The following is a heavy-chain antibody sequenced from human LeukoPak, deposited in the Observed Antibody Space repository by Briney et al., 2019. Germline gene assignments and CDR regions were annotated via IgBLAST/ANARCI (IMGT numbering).Heavy chain of an antibody. CDR1: GGSFSGYY. V-gene: IGHV4-34*01. CDR2: INHSGST. D-gene: IGHD2-8*01. J-gene: IGHJ4*02. CDR3: ARERQVLMVYAMFDY. Sequence: PSETLSLTCAVYGGSFSGYYWSWIRQPPGKGLEWIGEINHSGSTNYNPSLKSRVTISVDTSKNQFSLKLSSVTAADTAVYYCARERQVLMVYAMFDYWGQGTLVTVSS.